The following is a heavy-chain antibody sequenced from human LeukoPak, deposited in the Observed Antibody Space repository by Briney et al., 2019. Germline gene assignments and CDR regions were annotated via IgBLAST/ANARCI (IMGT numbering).Heavy chain of an antibody. V-gene: IGHV3-66*01. CDR1: GFTVSSNY. D-gene: IGHD6-13*01. Sequence: PGGSLRLSCAASGFTVSSNYMSWVRQAPGKGLEGVSVIYSGGSTYYADSVKGRFTISRDNSKNTLYLQMNSLRAEDTAVYYCARDRVEQLVRGDAFDIWGQGTMVTVSS. CDR2: IYSGGST. J-gene: IGHJ3*02. CDR3: ARDRVEQLVRGDAFDI.